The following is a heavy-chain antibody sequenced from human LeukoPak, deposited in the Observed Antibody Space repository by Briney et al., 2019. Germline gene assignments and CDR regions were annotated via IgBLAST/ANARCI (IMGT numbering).Heavy chain of an antibody. V-gene: IGHV3-23*01. CDR2: ISGSGGTT. J-gene: IGHJ4*02. Sequence: GGSLRLSCAASGFTFSSYAMSWVRQAPGKGLEWVSAISGSGGTTYYADSVKGRFTISRDNSKNTLYLQMNSLRAEDTAVYYCASSTPLRYFDWLLSGGYFDYWGQGTLVTVSS. D-gene: IGHD3-9*01. CDR1: GFTFSSYA. CDR3: ASSTPLRYFDWLLSGGYFDY.